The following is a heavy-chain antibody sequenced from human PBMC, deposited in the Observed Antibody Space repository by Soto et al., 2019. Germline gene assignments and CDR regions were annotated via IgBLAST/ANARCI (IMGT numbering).Heavy chain of an antibody. Sequence: SGTLSLTCTVSGGAVSSGTYYWSWIRQPPGKGLEWIGHIYFTGSTNYNPSLKSRVTMSLDTSRNQFSLKLSSVTAADTAVYYCTRGPPRVQWFDPWGLGTLVTVSS. CDR3: TRGPPRVQWFDP. J-gene: IGHJ5*02. V-gene: IGHV4-61*01. CDR1: GGAVSSGTYY. CDR2: IYFTGST.